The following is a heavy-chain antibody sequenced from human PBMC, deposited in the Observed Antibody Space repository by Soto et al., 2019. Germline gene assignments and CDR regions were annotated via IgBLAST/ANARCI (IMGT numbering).Heavy chain of an antibody. J-gene: IGHJ4*02. CDR2: INPNSGGT. Sequence: XSVKVSCKASGSTITWYYMHWVRQAPGQGMEWMGWINPNSGGTNYAQKFQGRVTMTRDTSISTAYLELSRLRSDATAVYYCASLSGIAAAGTYQPMDDDWGQGTLVTVSS. CDR3: ASLSGIAAAGTYQPMDDD. V-gene: IGHV1-2*02. D-gene: IGHD6-13*01. CDR1: GSTITWYY.